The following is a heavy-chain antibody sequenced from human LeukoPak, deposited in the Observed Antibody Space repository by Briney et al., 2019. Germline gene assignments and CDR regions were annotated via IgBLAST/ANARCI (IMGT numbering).Heavy chain of an antibody. CDR2: IYTSGST. V-gene: IGHV4-61*02. CDR3: AREDYYDSSSYYLNWFDP. J-gene: IGHJ5*02. D-gene: IGHD3-22*01. Sequence: SETLSLTCTVSGGSISSGSYYWSWIRQPAGKGLEWIGRIYTSGSTNYNPSLKSRVTISVDTSKNQFSLKLSSVTAADTAVYYCAREDYYDSSSYYLNWFDPWGQGTLVTVSS. CDR1: GGSISSGSYY.